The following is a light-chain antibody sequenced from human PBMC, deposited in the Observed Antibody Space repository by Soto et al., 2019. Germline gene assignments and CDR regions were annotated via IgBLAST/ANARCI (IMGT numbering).Light chain of an antibody. J-gene: IGKJ2*01. CDR2: GAS. V-gene: IGKV3-20*01. Sequence: EIVLTQSPGTLSLSPGERATLSCRASQSVSRNYLAWFQQKPGQAPRLLIYGASSRDSGIPDRLSGSGSGTDFTLTISRLEPEDVAVYDCQQYGSSPYTFGQGTKLEI. CDR1: QSVSRNY. CDR3: QQYGSSPYT.